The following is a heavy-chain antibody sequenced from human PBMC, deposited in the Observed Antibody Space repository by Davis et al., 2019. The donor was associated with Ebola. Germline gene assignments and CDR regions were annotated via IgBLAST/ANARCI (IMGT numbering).Heavy chain of an antibody. D-gene: IGHD4-17*01. Sequence: PGGSLRLSCAASGFIFSSYAMSWVRQAPGKGLEWVSSISVRRNTYPADSVKGRFPISRDNSKTTLYLQMNRLRAEDTAVYYCAKVHPPTTVTTGWFDPWGQGTLVTVSS. CDR2: ISVRRNT. J-gene: IGHJ5*02. CDR1: GFIFSSYA. V-gene: IGHV3-23*01. CDR3: AKVHPPTTVTTGWFDP.